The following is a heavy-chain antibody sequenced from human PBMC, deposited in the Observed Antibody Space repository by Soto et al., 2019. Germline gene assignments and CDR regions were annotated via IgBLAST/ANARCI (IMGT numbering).Heavy chain of an antibody. J-gene: IGHJ3*02. CDR3: ARAKSSGRDDAFDI. V-gene: IGHV3-11*05. D-gene: IGHD1-26*01. Sequence: QVQLVESGGGLVEPGGSLRLSCGASGFTFSDYYMTWIRQAPGKGLEWVSYIAGTSYYTNYADSVKGRFIISRDNAKSSLSLQMKSLRAEDTAVYYCARAKSSGRDDAFDIWGQGTVVTVSS. CDR2: IAGTSYYT. CDR1: GFTFSDYY.